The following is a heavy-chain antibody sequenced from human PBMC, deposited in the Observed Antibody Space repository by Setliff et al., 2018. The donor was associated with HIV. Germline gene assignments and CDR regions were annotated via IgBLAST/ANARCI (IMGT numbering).Heavy chain of an antibody. J-gene: IGHJ5*02. D-gene: IGHD6-19*01. CDR3: ARPHSGRGGGAWFDP. CDR2: MIYGGDT. CDR1: GGPITSGNYY. V-gene: IGHV4-39*01. Sequence: SETLSLTCRVYGGPITSGNYYWGWIRQAPGKGLEWIASMIYGGDTWYNPSLKSRVTIYVDTANNEISLRLSSVTAEDTAVYRCARPHSGRGGGAWFDPWGQGIQGTVSS.